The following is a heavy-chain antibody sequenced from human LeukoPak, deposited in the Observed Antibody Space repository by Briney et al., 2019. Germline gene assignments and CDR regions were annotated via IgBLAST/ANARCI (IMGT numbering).Heavy chain of an antibody. D-gene: IGHD6-13*01. CDR1: GFTFSSYS. J-gene: IGHJ5*02. CDR2: ISSSSSYI. V-gene: IGHV3-21*01. Sequence: KPGGSLRLSCAASGFTFSSYSMNWVRQAPGKGLEWVSSISSSSSYIYYADSVKGRFTISRDNAKNSLYLQMYSLRAEDTAVYYCARGSIIAAAGIGWFDPWGQGTLVTVSS. CDR3: ARGSIIAAAGIGWFDP.